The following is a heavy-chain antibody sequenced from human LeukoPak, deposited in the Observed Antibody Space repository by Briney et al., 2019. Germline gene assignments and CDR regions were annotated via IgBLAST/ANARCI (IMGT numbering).Heavy chain of an antibody. CDR2: INHSGST. J-gene: IGHJ4*02. CDR1: GGSFSGYY. D-gene: IGHD6-6*01. Sequence: SETLSLTCAVYGGSFSGYYWSWIRQPPGKGLEWIEEINHSGSTNYNPSLKSRVTISVDTSKNQFSLKLSSVTAADTAVYYCARGRGRAARPKVYFDYWGQGTLVTVSS. CDR3: ARGRGRAARPKVYFDY. V-gene: IGHV4-34*01.